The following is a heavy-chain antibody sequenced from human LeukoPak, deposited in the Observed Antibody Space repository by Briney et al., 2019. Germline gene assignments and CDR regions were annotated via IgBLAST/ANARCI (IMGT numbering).Heavy chain of an antibody. CDR3: ARHVVVTTHDAFDI. D-gene: IGHD2-21*02. Sequence: SETLSLTCTVSGGSISSYYWSWIRQPPGKGLEWIGYIYYSGSTNYNPSLKSRVTISVDTSKNQFSLKLSSVTAADTAVYYCARHVVVTTHDAFDIWGQGTMVTVSS. J-gene: IGHJ3*02. V-gene: IGHV4-59*08. CDR1: GGSISSYY. CDR2: IYYSGST.